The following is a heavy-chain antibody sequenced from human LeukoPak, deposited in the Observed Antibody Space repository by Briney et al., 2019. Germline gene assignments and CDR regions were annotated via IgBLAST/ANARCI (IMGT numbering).Heavy chain of an antibody. CDR3: AGALCISGICEWFDP. Sequence: SETLSLTCTVSGGSISSGSYYWSWIRQPAGKGLEWIGRIYTNGGTKYNPSLWSRATISVDTSKNQFSLNLSFVTAADTAVYYCAGALCISGICEWFDPWGQGTLVTVSS. D-gene: IGHD2-15*01. CDR1: GGSISSGSYY. CDR2: IYTNGGT. J-gene: IGHJ5*02. V-gene: IGHV4-61*02.